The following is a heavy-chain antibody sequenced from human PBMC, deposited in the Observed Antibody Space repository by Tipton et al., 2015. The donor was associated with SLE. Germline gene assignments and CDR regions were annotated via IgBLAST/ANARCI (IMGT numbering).Heavy chain of an antibody. D-gene: IGHD2-2*02. CDR3: AREYPLYGMDV. CDR1: GGSISSSSYY. CDR2: IYYSGST. Sequence: TLSLTCTVSGGSISSSSYYWGWIRQPPGKGLEWIGSIYYSGSTYYNPSLKSRVTISVDTSKNQFSLKLSSVTAADTAVYYCAREYPLYGMDVWGQGTTVTVSS. J-gene: IGHJ6*02. V-gene: IGHV4-39*07.